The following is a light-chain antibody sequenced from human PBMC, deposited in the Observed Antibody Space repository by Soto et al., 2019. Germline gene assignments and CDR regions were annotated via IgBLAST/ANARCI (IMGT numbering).Light chain of an antibody. CDR3: QSYDSSLTRYV. V-gene: IGLV1-40*01. Sequence: QSVLTQPPSVPGAPGQRVTISCTGSSSNIGAGYDVHWYQQLPGTAPKLLIYGNSNRPSGVPDRFSGSKSGTSASLAITGLQAEDEADYYCQSYDSSLTRYVFVTGTKVTVL. CDR2: GNS. CDR1: SSNIGAGYD. J-gene: IGLJ1*01.